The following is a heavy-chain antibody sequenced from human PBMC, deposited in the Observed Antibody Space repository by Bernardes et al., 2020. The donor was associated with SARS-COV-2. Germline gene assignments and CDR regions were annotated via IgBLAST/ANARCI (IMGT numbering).Heavy chain of an antibody. CDR3: ARAPPEAVAGMGLFDY. CDR1: GGSISSSSSY. Sequence: SETLSLTCTVSGGSISSSSSYWGWIRQPPGEGLEWIGSVYYTGSPYYNPALKSRGTISVDTSKNQFSLKLNSVTAADTAVYYCARAPPEAVAGMGLFDYWGQGTLVTVSS. V-gene: IGHV4-39*01. D-gene: IGHD6-19*01. J-gene: IGHJ4*02. CDR2: VYYTGSP.